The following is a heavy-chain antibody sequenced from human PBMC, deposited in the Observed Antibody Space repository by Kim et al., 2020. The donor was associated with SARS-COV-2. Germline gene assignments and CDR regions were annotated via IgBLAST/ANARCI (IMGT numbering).Heavy chain of an antibody. D-gene: IGHD4-17*01. Sequence: GGSLRLSCAASGFTFSSYGMHWVRQAPGKGLEWVAVIWYDGSNKYYADSVKGRFTISRDNSKNTLYLQMNSLRAEDTAVYYCARDHDLGDSHFDYWGQGTLVTVSS. CDR2: IWYDGSNK. CDR3: ARDHDLGDSHFDY. CDR1: GFTFSSYG. J-gene: IGHJ4*02. V-gene: IGHV3-33*01.